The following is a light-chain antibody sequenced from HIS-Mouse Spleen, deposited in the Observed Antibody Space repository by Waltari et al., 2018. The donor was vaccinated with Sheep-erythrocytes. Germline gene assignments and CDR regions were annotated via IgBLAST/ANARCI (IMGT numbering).Light chain of an antibody. Sequence: DIQMTQSPSSLSASVGHRVTITCQASHDISNYLNWYQQKPGKAPKLLIYAASNLETGVPSRFSGSGSGTDFTFTISSLQPEDIATYYCQQYDNLLTFGGGTKVEIK. CDR2: AAS. V-gene: IGKV1-33*01. CDR1: HDISNY. J-gene: IGKJ4*01. CDR3: QQYDNLLT.